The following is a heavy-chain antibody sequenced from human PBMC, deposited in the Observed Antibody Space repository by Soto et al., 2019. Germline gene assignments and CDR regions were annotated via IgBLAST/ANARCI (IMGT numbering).Heavy chain of an antibody. Sequence: ASVKVSCKASGYTFTSYDINWVRQATGQGLERMGWMNPNSGNTGYAQKFQGRVTITRNISISTAYMELSSLRSEDTAVYYCARTLNYDILTGPGYWGQGTLVTVSS. CDR2: MNPNSGNT. CDR3: ARTLNYDILTGPGY. J-gene: IGHJ4*02. V-gene: IGHV1-8*01. CDR1: GYTFTSYD. D-gene: IGHD3-9*01.